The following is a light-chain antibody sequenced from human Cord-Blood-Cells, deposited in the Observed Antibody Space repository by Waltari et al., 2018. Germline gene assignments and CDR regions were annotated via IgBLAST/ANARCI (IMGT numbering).Light chain of an antibody. Sequence: QCVLTPPPPPSGTPGPTVTCTCSGLGSNTRGTSLSWYQQLPGTAPKLLIYRNNQRPSGVPDRFSGSKSGTSASLAISGLRSEDEADYYCAAWDDSLSGWVFGGGTKLTVL. CDR1: GSNTRGTS. J-gene: IGLJ3*02. CDR2: RNN. CDR3: AAWDDSLSGWV. V-gene: IGLV1-47*01.